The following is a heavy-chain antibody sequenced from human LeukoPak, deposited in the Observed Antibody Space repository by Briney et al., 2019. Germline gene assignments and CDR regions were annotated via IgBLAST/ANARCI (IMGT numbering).Heavy chain of an antibody. V-gene: IGHV4-39*07. CDR1: GGSISSSSYY. D-gene: IGHD3-10*01. Sequence: ASETLSLTCTVSGGSISSSSYYWGWIRQPPGKGLEWIGSIYYSGSTYYNPSLKSRVTISVDTSKNQFSLKLSSVTAADTAVYYCARDARPYGSGTRAHYFDYWGQGTLVTVSS. J-gene: IGHJ4*02. CDR3: ARDARPYGSGTRAHYFDY. CDR2: IYYSGST.